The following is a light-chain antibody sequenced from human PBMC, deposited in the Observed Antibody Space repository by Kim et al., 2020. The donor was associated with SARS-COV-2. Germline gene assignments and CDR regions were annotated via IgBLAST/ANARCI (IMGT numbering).Light chain of an antibody. V-gene: IGKV3-20*01. Sequence: LSPGERATLSCRASQSVSSSCLAWYQQKPGQAPSLLIYGASNRATGIPDRFSGSGSGTDFTLTISRLEPEDFAVYYCQQYGSSPYTFGQGTKLEI. CDR3: QQYGSSPYT. CDR2: GAS. J-gene: IGKJ2*01. CDR1: QSVSSSC.